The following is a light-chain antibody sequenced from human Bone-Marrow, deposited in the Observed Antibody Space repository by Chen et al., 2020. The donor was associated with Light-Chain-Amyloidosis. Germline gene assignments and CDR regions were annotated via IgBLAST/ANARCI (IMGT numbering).Light chain of an antibody. CDR3: SSYTSSSTSWV. J-gene: IGLJ3*02. CDR1: SSDVSSYNY. V-gene: IGLV2-14*01. Sequence: QSALTQPASVSGSPGQSIAISCTGTSSDVSSYNYVSWYQQNPAKAPKLMRYEVSNRPSGVSTRFSGSKSGNTAALTISGLQAEDEADYYCSSYTSSSTSWVFGGGTKLTVL. CDR2: EVS.